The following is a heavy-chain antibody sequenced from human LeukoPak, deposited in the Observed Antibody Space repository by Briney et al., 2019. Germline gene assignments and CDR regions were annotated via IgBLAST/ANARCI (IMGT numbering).Heavy chain of an antibody. V-gene: IGHV3-23*01. CDR1: GFTFSSYW. D-gene: IGHD2-15*01. CDR3: AKDVWDIVVVVAAPVDY. J-gene: IGHJ4*02. CDR2: ISGSGGST. Sequence: GGSLRLSCAASGFTFSSYWMHWVRQAPGKGLEWVSAISGSGGSTYYADSVKGRFTISRDNSKNTLYLQMNSLRAEDTAVYYCAKDVWDIVVVVAAPVDYWGQGTLVTVSS.